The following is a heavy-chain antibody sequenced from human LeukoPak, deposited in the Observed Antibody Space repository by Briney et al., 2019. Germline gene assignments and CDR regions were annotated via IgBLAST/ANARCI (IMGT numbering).Heavy chain of an antibody. CDR3: AGRLRFLLDP. V-gene: IGHV4-34*01. CDR1: GGSFSGYY. J-gene: IGHJ5*02. Sequence: SETLSLTCAVYGGSFSGYYWSWIRQPPGKGLEWIGEINHSGSTNYNPSLKSRVTISVDTSKNQFSLKLSSVTAADTAVYYCAGRLRFLLDPWGQGTLVTVSS. CDR2: INHSGST. D-gene: IGHD3-3*01.